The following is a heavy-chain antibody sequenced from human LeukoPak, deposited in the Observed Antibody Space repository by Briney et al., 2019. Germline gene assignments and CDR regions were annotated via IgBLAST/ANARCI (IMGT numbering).Heavy chain of an antibody. V-gene: IGHV4-31*03. D-gene: IGHD3-3*01. CDR3: ARGCYDSWSVTFGMDV. Sequence: SETLSLTCTVSGGSISSGGYYWSWIRQHPGKGLEWIGYIYYSGSTYYNPSLKSRVTISVDTSKDQFSLKLSSVTAADTAVYYCARGCYDSWSVTFGMDVWGQGTTVTVSS. J-gene: IGHJ6*02. CDR2: IYYSGST. CDR1: GGSISSGGYY.